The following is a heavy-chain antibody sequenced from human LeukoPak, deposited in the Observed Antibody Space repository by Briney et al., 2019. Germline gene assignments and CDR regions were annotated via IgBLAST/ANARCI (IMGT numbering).Heavy chain of an antibody. V-gene: IGHV3-7*01. D-gene: IGHD5/OR15-5a*01. CDR2: IKQDGSEK. Sequence: TGGSLRLSCAASGFTSSSYWMSWVRQAPGKGLEWVANIKQDGSEKYYVDSVKGRFTISRDNAKNSLYLQMNSLRAEDTAVYYCARGSTIDYWGQGTLVTVSS. CDR1: GFTSSSYW. J-gene: IGHJ4*02. CDR3: ARGSTIDY.